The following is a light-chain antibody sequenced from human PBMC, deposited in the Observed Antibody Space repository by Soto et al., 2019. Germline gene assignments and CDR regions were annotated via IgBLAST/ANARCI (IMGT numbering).Light chain of an antibody. CDR1: QSISSY. V-gene: IGKV1-39*01. J-gene: IGKJ1*01. CDR3: QQSYSTPVT. Sequence: DIQMTQSPSSLSASVGDRVTITCRASQSISSYLNWYQQKPGKAPKLLIYAASSLQSGVPSRFSGSGSGTDFTLTISSLQPEDFATYYCQQSYSTPVTFDHGTKVEIK. CDR2: AAS.